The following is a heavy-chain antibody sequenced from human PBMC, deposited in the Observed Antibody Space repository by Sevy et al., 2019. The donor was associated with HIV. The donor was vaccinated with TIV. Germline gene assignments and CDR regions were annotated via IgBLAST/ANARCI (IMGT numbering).Heavy chain of an antibody. CDR3: AKDLLTGFALDY. J-gene: IGHJ4*02. Sequence: GGSLRLSCAASGFTVSRYAMSWVRQAPGKGLEWVSAISGSGGSTYYADSVKGRFTISRDNSKNTLYLQMNSLRAEDTAVYYCAKDLLTGFALDYWGQGTLVTVSS. CDR2: ISGSGGST. CDR1: GFTVSRYA. V-gene: IGHV3-23*01. D-gene: IGHD3-3*01.